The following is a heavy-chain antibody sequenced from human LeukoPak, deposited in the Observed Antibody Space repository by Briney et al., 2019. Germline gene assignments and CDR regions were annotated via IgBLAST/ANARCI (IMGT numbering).Heavy chain of an antibody. CDR2: IIPIFGTA. Sequence: SVKVSCKASGGTFSSYAISWVRQAPGQGLECMGGIIPIFGTANYAQKFQGRVTITADESTSTAYMELSSLRSEDTAVYYCARARYCSGGSCYWFDPWGQGTLVTVSS. CDR3: ARARYCSGGSCYWFDP. V-gene: IGHV1-69*13. J-gene: IGHJ5*02. CDR1: GGTFSSYA. D-gene: IGHD2-15*01.